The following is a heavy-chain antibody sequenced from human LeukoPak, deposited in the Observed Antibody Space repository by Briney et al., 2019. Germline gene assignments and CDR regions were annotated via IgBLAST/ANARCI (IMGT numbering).Heavy chain of an antibody. J-gene: IGHJ6*03. CDR3: AKDRVSGSGRRRDYYYMDV. CDR1: GFTFSSHS. CDR2: ISTSSSYI. D-gene: IGHD3-10*01. V-gene: IGHV3-21*04. Sequence: GGSLRLSCAASGFTFSSHSMNWVRQAPGKGLEWVSSISTSSSYIYYADSVKGRFTISRDNSKNTLYLQMNSLRAEDTAVYYCAKDRVSGSGRRRDYYYMDVWGKGTTVTISS.